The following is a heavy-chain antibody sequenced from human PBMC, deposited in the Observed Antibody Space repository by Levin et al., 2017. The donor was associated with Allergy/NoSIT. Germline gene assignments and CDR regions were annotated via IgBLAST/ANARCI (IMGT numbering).Heavy chain of an antibody. D-gene: IGHD3-9*01. CDR3: TKDDLFARGATYRYSGFDA. V-gene: IGHV3-23*01. J-gene: IGHJ5*02. Sequence: GESLKISCAASGFTFSSYALSWVRQAPGKGLEWVSGIVDSGASTYYADSVKGRFTISRDNSKNTLYLQMNSLRAEDTAMYYCTKDDLFARGATYRYSGFDAWGQGTLVTVSS. CDR1: GFTFSSYA. CDR2: IVDSGAST.